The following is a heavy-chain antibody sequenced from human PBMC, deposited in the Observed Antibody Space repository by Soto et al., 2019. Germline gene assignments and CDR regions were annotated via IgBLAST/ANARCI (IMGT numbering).Heavy chain of an antibody. Sequence: EVQLLESGGGLVQPGGSLRLSCAASGFTFSSYAMSWVRQAPGKGLEWVSAISGSGGSTYYADSVKGRFTISRDNSKNTLYLQMNSLRAEDTPVYFCAKGRGYYYGSGSYRAPFDYWGQGTLVTVSS. CDR1: GFTFSSYA. CDR2: ISGSGGST. J-gene: IGHJ4*02. CDR3: AKGRGYYYGSGSYRAPFDY. V-gene: IGHV3-23*01. D-gene: IGHD3-10*01.